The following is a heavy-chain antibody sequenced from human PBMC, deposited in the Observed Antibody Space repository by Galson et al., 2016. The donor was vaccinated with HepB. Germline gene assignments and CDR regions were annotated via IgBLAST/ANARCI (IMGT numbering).Heavy chain of an antibody. V-gene: IGHV4-39*06. CDR1: GDSVTNSPFH. CDR3: ARASRIEPYTSGWYFFDS. CDR2: ISYSGSA. D-gene: IGHD6-19*01. J-gene: IGHJ4*02. Sequence: SETLSLTCTVSGDSVTNSPFHWAWIRQPAGKGLEWIGTISYSGSAYYNSSLKSRLSISIDPSNNQFPLMLSSVPAADTAMYFCARASRIEPYTSGWYFFDSWGQGILVTVSS.